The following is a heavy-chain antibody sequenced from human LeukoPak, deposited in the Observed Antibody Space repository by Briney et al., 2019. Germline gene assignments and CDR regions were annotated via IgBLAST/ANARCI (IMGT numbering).Heavy chain of an antibody. V-gene: IGHV4-39*01. CDR3: ARHVYYDILTGYYNPLGFDY. Sequence: SETLSLTCTVSGGSISSSSYYWGWIRQPPGKGLEWIGSIYYSGSTYYNPSLKSRVTISVDTSKNQFSLKLSSVTAADTAVYYCARHVYYDILTGYYNPLGFDYWGQGTLVTVSS. D-gene: IGHD3-9*01. CDR1: GGSISSSSYY. CDR2: IYYSGST. J-gene: IGHJ4*02.